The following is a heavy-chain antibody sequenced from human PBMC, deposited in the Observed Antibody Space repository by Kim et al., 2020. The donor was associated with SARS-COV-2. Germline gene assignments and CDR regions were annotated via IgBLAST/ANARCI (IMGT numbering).Heavy chain of an antibody. V-gene: IGHV3-7*04. CDR3: GRGGSYYYFDN. J-gene: IGHJ4*02. D-gene: IGHD1-26*01. Sequence: GGSLRLSVEVPGFTFGYFWMTGVGQAQGKGLGWVAKIGRVGRDKYYGDSVKGRFTIFRDNAQNSLYLQMNSLGVDDTAVYYCGRGGSYYYFDNWGQGSLVTVSS. CDR2: IGRVGRDK. CDR1: GFTFGYFW.